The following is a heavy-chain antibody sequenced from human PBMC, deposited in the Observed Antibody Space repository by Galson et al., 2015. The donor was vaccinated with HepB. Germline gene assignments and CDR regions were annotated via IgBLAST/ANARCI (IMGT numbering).Heavy chain of an antibody. CDR2: INPNSGGT. D-gene: IGHD3-10*01. CDR3: AKARGYYGSGSYSFDY. V-gene: IGHV1-2*04. Sequence: SVKVSCKASEYTFTGYHIHWVRQAPGQGLEWMGWINPNSGGTNYAQKFQGWVTMTRDTSINTAYMELSRLRSDDTAVYYCAKARGYYGSGSYSFDYWGQGTQVTVSS. CDR1: EYTFTGYH. J-gene: IGHJ4*02.